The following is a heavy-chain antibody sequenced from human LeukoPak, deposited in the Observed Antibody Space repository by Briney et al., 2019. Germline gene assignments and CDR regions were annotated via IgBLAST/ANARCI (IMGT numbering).Heavy chain of an antibody. CDR2: ISGSGGST. J-gene: IGHJ3*02. V-gene: IGHV3-23*01. CDR1: GFTFSSYA. Sequence: GGSLRLSCAASGFTFSSYAMSWVRRAPGKGLEWVSAISGSGGSTYYADSVKGRFTISRDNSKNTLYLQMNSLRAEDTAVYYCARGWDLAGDAFDIWGQGTMVTVSS. D-gene: IGHD1-26*01. CDR3: ARGWDLAGDAFDI.